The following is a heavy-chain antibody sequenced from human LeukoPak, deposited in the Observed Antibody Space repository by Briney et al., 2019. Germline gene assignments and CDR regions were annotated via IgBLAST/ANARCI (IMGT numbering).Heavy chain of an antibody. J-gene: IGHJ4*02. CDR1: GYTFTGYY. V-gene: IGHV1-2*02. CDR2: INPNSGGT. CDR3: ARGPYSSGWYDLSERFDY. D-gene: IGHD6-19*01. Sequence: GSVKVSCKASGYTFTGYYMHWVRQAPGQGLEWMGWINPNSGGTNYAQKVQGRVTMTRDTSISTAYMELGRLRSDDTAVYYCARGPYSSGWYDLSERFDYWGQGTLVTVSS.